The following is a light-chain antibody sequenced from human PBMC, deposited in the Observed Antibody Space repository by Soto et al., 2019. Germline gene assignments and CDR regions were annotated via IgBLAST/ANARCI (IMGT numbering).Light chain of an antibody. CDR1: SSNIGAGYD. CDR2: GNS. V-gene: IGLV1-40*01. J-gene: IGLJ2*01. CDR3: QSYDSSLSGAV. Sequence: QSVLTQPPSVSGAPGQRVTISFTGSSSNIGAGYDVHWYQQLPGTAPKLLIYGNSNRPSGVPDRFSGSKSGTSAYLAITGLQAEDEADYCCQSYDSSLSGAVVGGGTELTV.